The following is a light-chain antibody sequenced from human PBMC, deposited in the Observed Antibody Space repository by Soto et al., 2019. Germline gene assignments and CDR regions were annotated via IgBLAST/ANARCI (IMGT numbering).Light chain of an antibody. CDR2: DAS. J-gene: IGKJ2*01. V-gene: IGKV3-20*01. CDR3: QLFGSSSFT. Sequence: ENVLTQSPGMLSLSPGERATLSCRASQSVSSSYLAWYQQKPGQAPTLLIYDASKRAPGIPDRFGGSGSGPDYTLTVSRLEPEDFAVYYCQLFGSSSFTFGQGTKLEMK. CDR1: QSVSSSY.